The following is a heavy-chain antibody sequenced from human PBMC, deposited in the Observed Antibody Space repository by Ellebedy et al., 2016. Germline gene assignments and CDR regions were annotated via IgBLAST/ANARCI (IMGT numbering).Heavy chain of an antibody. CDR1: GFRFNLFA. J-gene: IGHJ4*02. CDR3: AKEGDIAVASAEYFDS. CDR2: VSGSDAST. D-gene: IGHD6-19*01. Sequence: GGSLRLSCAASGFRFNLFAMSWVRQAPGKGLEWVSAVSGSDASTYYTDSAKGRFTISRDNSKNTLYLQMNNLRADDTATYYCAKEGDIAVASAEYFDSWGQGTLVTVSS. V-gene: IGHV3-23*01.